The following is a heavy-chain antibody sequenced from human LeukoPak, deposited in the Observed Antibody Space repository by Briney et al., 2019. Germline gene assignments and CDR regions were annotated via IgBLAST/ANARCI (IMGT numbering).Heavy chain of an antibody. CDR1: GGSFSSYA. CDR3: ARADRAATYTYYYYYYMDV. Sequence: ASVKVSCKASGGSFSSYAINWVRQATGQGLEWMGWMNPNSGNTGYAQKFQGRVTMTRNTSISTAYMELSSLRSEDTAVYYCARADRAATYTYYYYYYMDVWGKGTTVTISS. CDR2: MNPNSGNT. D-gene: IGHD2-15*01. J-gene: IGHJ6*03. V-gene: IGHV1-8*01.